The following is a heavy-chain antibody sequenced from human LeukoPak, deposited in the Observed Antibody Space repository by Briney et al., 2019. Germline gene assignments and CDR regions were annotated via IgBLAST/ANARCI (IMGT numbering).Heavy chain of an antibody. V-gene: IGHV5-51*01. D-gene: IGHD1-26*01. J-gene: IGHJ3*02. Sequence: GESLKISCKGSGYSFTSYWIGWVRQMPGKGLEWMGIIYPGDSDTRYSPSFQGQVTISADKSISTAYLQWSSLKASDTAMYYCARVDPGVGAASGGAFDIWGQRTMVTVSS. CDR2: IYPGDSDT. CDR3: ARVDPGVGAASGGAFDI. CDR1: GYSFTSYW.